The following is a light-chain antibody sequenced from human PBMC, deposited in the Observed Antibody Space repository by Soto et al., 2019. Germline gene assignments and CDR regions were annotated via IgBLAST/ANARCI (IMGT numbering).Light chain of an antibody. CDR1: SSDVAGFKY. V-gene: IGLV2-14*01. J-gene: IGLJ1*01. CDR2: EFT. Sequence: QSALIQPASVSGSPGQSITISCTGSSSDVAGFKYVSWYQQHPGKAPKLILYEFTNRPSGVSNRFSGSKSGNAASLTISGLQAEDEADYYCNSYTTSGTLYVFGTGTKVTVL. CDR3: NSYTTSGTLYV.